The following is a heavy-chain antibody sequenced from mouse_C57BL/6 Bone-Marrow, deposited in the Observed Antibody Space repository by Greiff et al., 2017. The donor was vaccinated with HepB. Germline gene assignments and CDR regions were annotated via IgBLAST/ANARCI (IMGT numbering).Heavy chain of an antibody. V-gene: IGHV1-39*01. D-gene: IGHD2-1*01. Sequence: VQLQQSGPELVKPGASVKISCKASGYSFTDYNMNWVKQSNGKSHEWIGVINPNYGTTSYNQKFKGKATLTVDQSSSTAYMQLNSLTSEDSAVYYCAPNLYYGPAWFAYWGQGTLVTVSA. CDR1: GYSFTDYN. CDR2: INPNYGTT. CDR3: APNLYYGPAWFAY. J-gene: IGHJ3*01.